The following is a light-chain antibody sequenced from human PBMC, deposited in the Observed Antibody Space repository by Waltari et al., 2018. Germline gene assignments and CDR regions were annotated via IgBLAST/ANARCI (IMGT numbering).Light chain of an antibody. J-gene: IGLJ2*01. Sequence: QSALTQPPSASGSPGPSVTISCTGTSDDAGGYNYVPWYQQHPGKAPKFLIYQVSNRPSVFPDRFSGSKAGNTASLTVSGLQAEDEADYYCSSFAGSNAVLFGGGTKLTVL. CDR1: SDDAGGYNY. V-gene: IGLV2-8*01. CDR3: SSFAGSNAVL. CDR2: QVS.